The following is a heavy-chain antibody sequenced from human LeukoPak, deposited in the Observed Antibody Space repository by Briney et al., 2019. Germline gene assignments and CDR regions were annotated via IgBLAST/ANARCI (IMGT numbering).Heavy chain of an antibody. CDR2: IYTGGIT. Sequence: GGSLRLSRAASGLTVSSNYMAWVRQAPGKGLEWVSVIYTGGITYYADSVQGRFIISRDTSRNTLYLQMNSLRVEDTALYYCARDNAAAGGGLDYWGQGTHVTVSS. CDR1: GLTVSSNY. CDR3: ARDNAAAGGGLDY. D-gene: IGHD6-13*01. J-gene: IGHJ4*02. V-gene: IGHV3-53*01.